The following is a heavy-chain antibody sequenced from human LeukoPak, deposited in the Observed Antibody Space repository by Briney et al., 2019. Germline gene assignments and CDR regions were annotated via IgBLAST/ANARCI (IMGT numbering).Heavy chain of an antibody. V-gene: IGHV3-66*01. Sequence: PGGSLRLSCAASGFTVSSNYMSWVRQAPGKGLEWVSVIYSGGSTYYADSVKGRFTISRDNFKNTLYLQMNSLRAEDTAVYYCARGRQGITIFGVALYGMDVWGQGTTVTVSS. J-gene: IGHJ6*02. CDR3: ARGRQGITIFGVALYGMDV. CDR2: IYSGGST. D-gene: IGHD3-3*01. CDR1: GFTVSSNY.